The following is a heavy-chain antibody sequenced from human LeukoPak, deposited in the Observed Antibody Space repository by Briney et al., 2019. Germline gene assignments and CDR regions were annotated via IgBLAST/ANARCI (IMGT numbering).Heavy chain of an antibody. D-gene: IGHD6-13*01. CDR2: INPSGGST. CDR3: AKVYIGHSRSLAYYFYF. V-gene: IGHV1-46*01. J-gene: IGHJ4*02. CDR1: GYTFTSYY. Sequence: ASVKVSCTASGYTFTSYYMHWVRQAPGQGLEWMGIINPSGGSTSYAQKFQGRVTMTRDTSTSTVYMELSSLRSEDTAVYYCAKVYIGHSRSLAYYFYFWGQGTLVTVSS.